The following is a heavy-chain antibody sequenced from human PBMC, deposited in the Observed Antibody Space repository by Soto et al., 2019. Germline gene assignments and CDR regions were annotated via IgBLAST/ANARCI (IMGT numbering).Heavy chain of an antibody. CDR1: GGSISSGGYY. J-gene: IGHJ4*02. CDR2: IYYSGST. Sequence: PSETLSLTCTVSGGSISSGGYYWSWIRQHPGKGLEWIGYIYYSGSTYYNPSLKSRVTISVDTSKNQFSLKLSSVTAADTALYYCARYNYDILTGYLYFDYWGQGTLVTVSS. V-gene: IGHV4-31*03. D-gene: IGHD3-9*01. CDR3: ARYNYDILTGYLYFDY.